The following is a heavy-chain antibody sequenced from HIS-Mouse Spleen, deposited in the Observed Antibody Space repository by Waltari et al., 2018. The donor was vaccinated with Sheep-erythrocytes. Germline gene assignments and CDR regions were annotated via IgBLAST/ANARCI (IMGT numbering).Heavy chain of an antibody. Sequence: EVQLVESGGGLVKPGGSLRLSCAASGFTFSSYSMNWVRQAPGKGLEWVSSISSSSSYIYYADSVKGRFNIARDNAKNSLYLQMNSLRAEDTAVYYCARDSTSDAFDIWGQGTMVTVSS. V-gene: IGHV3-21*01. CDR3: ARDSTSDAFDI. CDR1: GFTFSSYS. J-gene: IGHJ3*02. D-gene: IGHD6-6*01. CDR2: ISSSSSYI.